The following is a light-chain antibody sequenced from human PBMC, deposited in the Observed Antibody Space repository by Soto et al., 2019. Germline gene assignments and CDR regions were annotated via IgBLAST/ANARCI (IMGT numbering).Light chain of an antibody. V-gene: IGLV2-23*02. CDR1: SSDVGSYNL. J-gene: IGLJ2*01. CDR2: EVS. CDR3: CSYAGSSTFV. Sequence: QSALTQPASVSGSPGQSITISCTGTSSDVGSYNLVSWYQQHPGKAPKLMIYEVSKRPSGVSNRFSGSKSGNTASLTISGLQAEGEADYYCCSYAGSSTFVFGGGTKLTVL.